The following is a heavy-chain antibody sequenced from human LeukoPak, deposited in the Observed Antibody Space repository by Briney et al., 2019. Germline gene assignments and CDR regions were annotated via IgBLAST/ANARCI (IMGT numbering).Heavy chain of an antibody. CDR2: IGGSGGRT. J-gene: IGHJ4*02. Sequence: PGGSLRLSCAASGFTFSSHAMGWVRQAPGKGLEWVSAIGGSGGRTYYADSVRGRFTISRDNSKSTVYVQMSSLRAEDTAVYFRVVVSYCAVDCYDYWGQGTLVTVSS. D-gene: IGHD2-21*01. CDR1: GFTFSSHA. CDR3: VVVSYCAVDCYDY. V-gene: IGHV3-23*01.